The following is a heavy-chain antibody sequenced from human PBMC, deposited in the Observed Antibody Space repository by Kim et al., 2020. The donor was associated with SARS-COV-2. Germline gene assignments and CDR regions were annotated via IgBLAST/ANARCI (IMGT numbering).Heavy chain of an antibody. J-gene: IGHJ1*01. V-gene: IGHV3-21*01. D-gene: IGHD6-13*01. Sequence: SVKGRFTSSSSNAKNSLYLQMNSLRAEDTAVYYCARDSIAAAGTGEYFQHWGQGTLVTVSS. CDR3: ARDSIAAAGTGEYFQH.